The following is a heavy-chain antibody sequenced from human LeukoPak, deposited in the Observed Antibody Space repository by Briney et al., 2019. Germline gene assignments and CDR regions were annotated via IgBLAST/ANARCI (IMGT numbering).Heavy chain of an antibody. CDR1: GFTFSSYA. V-gene: IGHV3-23*01. J-gene: IGHJ3*02. CDR2: ISGSGGST. Sequence: GGSLRLSCAASGFTFSSYAMSWVRQAPGKGLEWVSAISGSGGSTYYADSVKGRFTLSRDNSKNMLYLQMNSLRAEDTAVYYCAKDEINYYDHDAFDIWGQGTMVTVSS. D-gene: IGHD3-22*01. CDR3: AKDEINYYDHDAFDI.